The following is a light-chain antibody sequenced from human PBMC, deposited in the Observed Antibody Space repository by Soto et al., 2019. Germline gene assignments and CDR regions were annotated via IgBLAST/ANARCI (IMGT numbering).Light chain of an antibody. CDR2: GAS. Sequence: EIVLTQSPGTLSLSPGERATLSCRASQHISSNYLAWYQQKPGQAPRLLIYGASTRATGIPDRFSGSGSGTDFTLTISRLEPEDFAVYYCQQYGSSPRTFGQGTKVELK. CDR1: QHISSNY. CDR3: QQYGSSPRT. J-gene: IGKJ1*01. V-gene: IGKV3-20*01.